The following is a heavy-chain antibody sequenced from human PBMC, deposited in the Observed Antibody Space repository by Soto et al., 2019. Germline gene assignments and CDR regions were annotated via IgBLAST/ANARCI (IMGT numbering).Heavy chain of an antibody. V-gene: IGHV3-23*01. CDR2: ISGSGGST. D-gene: IGHD2-21*02. J-gene: IGHJ4*02. CDR3: AKGQLYCGGDCYFDY. Sequence: GGSLRLSCAASGFTFSSYAMSWVRQAPGKGLEWVSAISGSGGSTYYADSVKGRFTISRDNSKNTLYLQMNSLRAEDPAVYYCAKGQLYCGGDCYFDYWGQGTLVTVSS. CDR1: GFTFSSYA.